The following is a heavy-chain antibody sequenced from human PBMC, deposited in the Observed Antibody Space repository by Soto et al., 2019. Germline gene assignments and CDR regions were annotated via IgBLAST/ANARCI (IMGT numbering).Heavy chain of an antibody. V-gene: IGHV3-30*18. D-gene: IGHD6-19*01. Sequence: SLRLSCAASGFTFSSYGMHWVRQAPGKGLEWVAVISYDGSNKYYADSVKGRFTISRDNSKNTLYLQMNSLRAEDTAVYYCAKASYSSGWHVVYWGQGTLVTVSS. CDR1: GFTFSSYG. CDR2: ISYDGSNK. CDR3: AKASYSSGWHVVY. J-gene: IGHJ4*02.